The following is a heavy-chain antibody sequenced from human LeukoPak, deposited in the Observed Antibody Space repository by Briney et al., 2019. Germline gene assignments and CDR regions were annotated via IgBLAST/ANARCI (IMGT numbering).Heavy chain of an antibody. CDR1: GYTFTGNY. Sequence: ASVKVSCKASGYTFTGNYMHWVRQPPGHGLEWMGWINPKSGGTNYAQKFQGRVTMTRDTSTSTAYMKLSRLRSDDTAVYYCARDQSGMDVWGQGTTVTVSS. J-gene: IGHJ6*02. CDR3: ARDQSGMDV. CDR2: INPKSGGT. V-gene: IGHV1-2*02.